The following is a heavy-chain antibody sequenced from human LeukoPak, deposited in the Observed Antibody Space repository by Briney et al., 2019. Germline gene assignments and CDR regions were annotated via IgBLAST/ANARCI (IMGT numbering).Heavy chain of an antibody. CDR1: GFTFRSYA. CDR3: ARHSSSLVSNWLDP. V-gene: IGHV3-23*01. Sequence: GGSLRLSCAASGFTFRSYAMSWVRQAPGKGLEWVSAISGSGGSTYYADSVKGRFTISRDNSKNTLYLQMNSLRAEDTAVYYCARHSSSLVSNWLDPWGQGTLVTVSS. CDR2: ISGSGGST. D-gene: IGHD6-13*01. J-gene: IGHJ5*02.